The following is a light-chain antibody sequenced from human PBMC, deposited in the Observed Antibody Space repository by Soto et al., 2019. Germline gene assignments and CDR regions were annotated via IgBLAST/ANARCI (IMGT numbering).Light chain of an antibody. CDR3: QYHGSSPIT. CDR2: GAS. V-gene: IGKV3-20*01. J-gene: IGKJ5*01. Sequence: ENVLTQSPGTLSLSPVERATLSCRASQSLSSSYLAWYQQKPGQAPRLLIYGASSRATGIPDRFSGSGSGTDFTLTISRLEPEDFALFYCQYHGSSPITFGQGTLLEI. CDR1: QSLSSSY.